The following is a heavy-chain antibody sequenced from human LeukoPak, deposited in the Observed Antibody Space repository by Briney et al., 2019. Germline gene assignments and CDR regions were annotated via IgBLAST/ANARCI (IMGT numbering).Heavy chain of an antibody. D-gene: IGHD6-19*01. V-gene: IGHV1-69*01. CDR1: GGTFSSYA. CDR3: ARDLIAVAGTPQGCFDY. J-gene: IGHJ4*02. Sequence: ASVKVSCKASGGTFSSYAISWVRQAPGQGLEWMGGIIPIFGTANYAQKFQGRVTITADESTSTAYMELSSLTSEDTAVYYCARDLIAVAGTPQGCFDYWGQGTLVTVSS. CDR2: IIPIFGTA.